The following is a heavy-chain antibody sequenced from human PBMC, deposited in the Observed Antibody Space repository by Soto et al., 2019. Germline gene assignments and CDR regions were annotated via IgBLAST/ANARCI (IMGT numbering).Heavy chain of an antibody. CDR1: GFTFTSSA. CDR3: AAAPSSSGYYYGSFDY. V-gene: IGHV1-58*01. CDR2: IVVGSGNT. D-gene: IGHD3-22*01. J-gene: IGHJ4*02. Sequence: ASVKVSCKASGFTFTSSAVQWVRQARGQRLEWIGWIVVGSGNTNYAQKFQERVTITRDMSTSTAYMELSSLRSEDTAVYYCAAAPSSSGYYYGSFDYWGQGTLVTVSS.